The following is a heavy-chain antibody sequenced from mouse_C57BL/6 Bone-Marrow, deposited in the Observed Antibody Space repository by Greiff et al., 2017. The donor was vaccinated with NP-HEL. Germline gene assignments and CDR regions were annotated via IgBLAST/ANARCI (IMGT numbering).Heavy chain of an antibody. V-gene: IGHV5-4*01. CDR3: ARGLRLDFDY. Sequence: EVQRVESGGGLVKPGGSLKLSCAASGFTFSSYAMSWVRQTPEKRLEWVATISDGGSYTYYPDNVKGRFTISRDNAKNNLYLQMSHLKSEDTAMYYCARGLRLDFDYWGQGTTLTVSS. CDR1: GFTFSSYA. J-gene: IGHJ2*01. CDR2: ISDGGSYT. D-gene: IGHD1-1*01.